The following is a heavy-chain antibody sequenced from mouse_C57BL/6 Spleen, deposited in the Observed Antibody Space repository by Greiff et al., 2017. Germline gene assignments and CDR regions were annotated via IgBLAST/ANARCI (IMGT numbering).Heavy chain of an antibody. CDR1: GFTFSSYA. D-gene: IGHD2-3*01. CDR2: ISDGGCYT. V-gene: IGHV5-4*03. CDR3: AGKDGNSRGYFDV. Sequence: EVMLVESGGGLVKPGGSLKLSCAASGFTFSSYAMSWVRQTPEKRLEWVATISDGGCYTYYPDNVKGRFTFSRDHAKNNLYLQMSHLKAEDTAMYYRAGKDGNSRGYFDVWGTRTTVTGSS. J-gene: IGHJ1*03.